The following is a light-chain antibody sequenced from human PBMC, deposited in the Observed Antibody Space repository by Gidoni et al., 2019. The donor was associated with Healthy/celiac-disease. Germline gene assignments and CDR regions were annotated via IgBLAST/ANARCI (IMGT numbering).Light chain of an antibody. J-gene: IGKJ1*01. CDR1: QSVSSSY. CDR2: DAS. V-gene: IGKV3D-20*01. CDR3: QQYGSSWT. Sequence: EIVLTQSPATLSLSPGERATLSCGARQSVSSSYLAWYHQKPGLAPRLLIYDASSRATGIPYRFSGSGSGTDFTLSISRLEPEDFAVYSCQQYGSSWTFGQGTKVEIK.